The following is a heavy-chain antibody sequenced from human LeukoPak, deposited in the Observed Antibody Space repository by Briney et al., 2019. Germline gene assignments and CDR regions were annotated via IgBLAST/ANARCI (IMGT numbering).Heavy chain of an antibody. CDR1: GYTFTGYY. CDR2: INPNSGGT. J-gene: IGHJ6*03. Sequence: ASVKVSCKASGYTFTGYYMHWVRQAPGQGLEWMGWINPNSGGTNYAQKLQGRVTMATDTSTSTAYMELRSLRSDDTAVYYCARDPGPTAYYDFWSGYYYYYMDVWGKGTTVTVSS. D-gene: IGHD3-3*01. V-gene: IGHV1-2*02. CDR3: ARDPGPTAYYDFWSGYYYYYMDV.